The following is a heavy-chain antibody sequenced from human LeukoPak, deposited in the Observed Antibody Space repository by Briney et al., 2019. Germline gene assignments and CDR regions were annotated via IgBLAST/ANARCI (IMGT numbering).Heavy chain of an antibody. V-gene: IGHV4-39*01. CDR3: ARRVSALHAFDI. Sequence: SERMSLTCTVSGGSFTSSSYYWDWIRQPPGKGLEWIGSIYYSGSPCYSPSLESRVTISVDTSKSQFSLKLSSVTAADTAVYYCARRVSALHAFDIWGQGTIVPVSS. J-gene: IGHJ3*02. D-gene: IGHD6-25*01. CDR2: IYYSGSP. CDR1: GGSFTSSSYY.